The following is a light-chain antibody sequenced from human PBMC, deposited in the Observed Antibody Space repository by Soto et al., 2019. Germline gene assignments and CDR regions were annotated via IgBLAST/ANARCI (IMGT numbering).Light chain of an antibody. Sequence: EIVMTQSPATLSVSPGERATLSRRASHSVSSDLAWYQQKPGQAPRLLIYGASTRAIGIPARFSGSGSGTEFTLTISSLQSEDFAVYYCQQYNNWPPTFGQGTRLEIK. CDR2: GAS. CDR3: QQYNNWPPT. J-gene: IGKJ5*01. CDR1: HSVSSD. V-gene: IGKV3-15*01.